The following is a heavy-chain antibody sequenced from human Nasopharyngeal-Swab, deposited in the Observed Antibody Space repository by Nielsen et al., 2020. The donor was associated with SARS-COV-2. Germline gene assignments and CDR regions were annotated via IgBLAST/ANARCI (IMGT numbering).Heavy chain of an antibody. D-gene: IGHD6-19*01. J-gene: IGHJ4*02. V-gene: IGHV3-23*01. Sequence: GGSLRLSCAASGFTFSSYSMNWVRQAPGKGLEWVSAISGSGGSTYYADSVKGRFTISRDNSKNTLYLQMNSLRAEDTAVYYCAKGYYSSGWYRVDYFDYWGQGTLVTVSS. CDR1: GFTFSSYS. CDR2: ISGSGGST. CDR3: AKGYYSSGWYRVDYFDY.